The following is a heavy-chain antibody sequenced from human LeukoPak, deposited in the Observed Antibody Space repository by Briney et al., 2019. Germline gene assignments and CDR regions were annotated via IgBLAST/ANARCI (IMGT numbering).Heavy chain of an antibody. Sequence: ASVKVSCKASGGSFSSYAISWVRQAPGQGLEWMGWISAYNGNTNYAQKLQGRVTMTTDTSTSTAYMELRSLRSDDTAVYYCATMKPLLKVWLRSYYFDYWGQGTLVTVSS. CDR1: GGSFSSYA. D-gene: IGHD5-12*01. J-gene: IGHJ4*02. V-gene: IGHV1-18*01. CDR3: ATMKPLLKVWLRSYYFDY. CDR2: ISAYNGNT.